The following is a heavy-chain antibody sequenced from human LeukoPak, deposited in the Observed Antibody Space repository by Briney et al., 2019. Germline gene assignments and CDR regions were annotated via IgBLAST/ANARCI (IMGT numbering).Heavy chain of an antibody. D-gene: IGHD3-10*01. J-gene: IGHJ4*02. CDR1: AFTFSSYE. Sequence: QSGGSLRLSCAASAFTFSSYEMNWARHAPGKWLEWVSYISSSGSTIYYADSVKGRFTISRDNAKNSLYLQMNSLRAEDTAVYYCARGYKVLWFGDSRNYWGQGTLVTVSS. V-gene: IGHV3-48*03. CDR2: ISSSGSTI. CDR3: ARGYKVLWFGDSRNY.